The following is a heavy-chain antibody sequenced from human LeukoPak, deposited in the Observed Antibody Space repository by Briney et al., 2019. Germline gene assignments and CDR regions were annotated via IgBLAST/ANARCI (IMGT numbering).Heavy chain of an antibody. D-gene: IGHD2-2*01. CDR3: AREVPVTTFDY. Sequence: GGSLRLSCAASGFTFSSYWMSWVRQAPGKGLEWVANIKQDGSEKYYADSVKGRFTISRDNSKNTLYLQMNSLRAEDTAVYYCAREVPVTTFDYWGQGTLVTVSS. J-gene: IGHJ4*02. V-gene: IGHV3-7*01. CDR1: GFTFSSYW. CDR2: IKQDGSEK.